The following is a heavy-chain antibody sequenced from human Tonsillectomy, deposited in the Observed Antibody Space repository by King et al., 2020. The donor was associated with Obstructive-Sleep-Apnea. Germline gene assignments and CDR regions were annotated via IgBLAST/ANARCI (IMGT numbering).Heavy chain of an antibody. V-gene: IGHV5-51*01. CDR2: IYPGDSDT. J-gene: IGHJ2*01. Sequence: VQLVQSGAEVKKPGESLKISCKGSGYNFSNYWVGWVRQMPGKGLEWMGVIYPGDSDTRYSPSFQGQVTISADKSISTAYLQWNSLKASDTAMYYCASRYCYASFPWYFDLWGRGTLVTVSS. D-gene: IGHD3-10*01. CDR3: ASRYCYASFPWYFDL. CDR1: GYNFSNYW.